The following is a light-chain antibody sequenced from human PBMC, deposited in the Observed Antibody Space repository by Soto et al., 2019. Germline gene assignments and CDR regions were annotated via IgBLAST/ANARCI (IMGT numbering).Light chain of an antibody. J-gene: IGKJ2*01. CDR3: QQSNNWPYT. V-gene: IGKV3-15*01. Sequence: EIVMTQSPATLSVSPGERATLSCRASQSVSSNLAWYQQKPGQAPRLLFYGASTRATGVQARFSGSGSGTDFTLTISSLPSEDFAVYYCQQSNNWPYTFGQGTKLEIK. CDR2: GAS. CDR1: QSVSSN.